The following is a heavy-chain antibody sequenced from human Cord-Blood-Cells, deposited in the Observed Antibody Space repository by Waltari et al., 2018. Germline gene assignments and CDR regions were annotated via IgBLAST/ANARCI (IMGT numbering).Heavy chain of an antibody. CDR2: SYGGRGT. Sequence: EVQLVESGGGLIQPGGSLRLSCAASGFTVSSNYMSWVRQAPGKGLGWVPFSYGGRGTYYADSAKGRFTISRENSRNTRYLQMNSLRAEDTAVYYCARESGYSYGYYCDYWRQGTLVTVSS. J-gene: IGHJ4*02. D-gene: IGHD5-18*01. CDR3: ARESGYSYGYYCDY. CDR1: GFTVSSNY. V-gene: IGHV3-53*01.